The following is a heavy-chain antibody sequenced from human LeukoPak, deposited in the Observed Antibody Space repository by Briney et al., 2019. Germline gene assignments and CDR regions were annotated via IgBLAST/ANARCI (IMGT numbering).Heavy chain of an antibody. CDR2: ISGSGGST. V-gene: IGHV3-23*01. Sequence: GGSLRLSCAASGFTFSSCAMSWVRQAPGKGLEWVSAISGSGGSTYYADFVKGRFTISRDNSKNTLYLQMNSLRDEDTAVYYCAKEREGLFDYWGQGTLVTVSS. J-gene: IGHJ4*02. CDR3: AKEREGLFDY. CDR1: GFTFSSCA.